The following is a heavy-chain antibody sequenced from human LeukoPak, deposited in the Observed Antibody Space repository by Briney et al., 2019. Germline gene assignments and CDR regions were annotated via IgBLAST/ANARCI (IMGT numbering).Heavy chain of an antibody. CDR3: ARDLHDASAVVITRSDH. CDR2: IYYRSKWYN. J-gene: IGHJ4*02. V-gene: IGHV6-1*01. Sequence: SQTLSLTCAISGDSFSSNSAAWTWIRQSPSRGLEWLGRIYYRSKWYNDYAVSVKSRITMSPDTSKNQFSLHLNSVTPEDTAVYYCARDLHDASAVVITRSDHWGQGTLVTVSS. CDR1: GDSFSSNSAA. D-gene: IGHD3-22*01.